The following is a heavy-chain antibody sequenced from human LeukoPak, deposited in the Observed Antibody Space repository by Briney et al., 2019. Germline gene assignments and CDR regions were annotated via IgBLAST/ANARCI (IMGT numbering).Heavy chain of an antibody. CDR3: ARGGGRWLQLSVADYYGMDV. V-gene: IGHV1-69*04. D-gene: IGHD5-24*01. J-gene: IGHJ6*02. CDR2: IIAVLGIT. Sequence: SVKVSCKASGGAFSSYAISWVRQAPGQGLEWMGRIIAVLGITNYAQTFQGRVTITADKSTSTADMELSSLRSEDTAVYYCARGGGRWLQLSVADYYGMDVWGRGTTVTVSS. CDR1: GGAFSSYA.